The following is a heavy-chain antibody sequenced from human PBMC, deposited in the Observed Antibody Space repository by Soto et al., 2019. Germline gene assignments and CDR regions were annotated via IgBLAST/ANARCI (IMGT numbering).Heavy chain of an antibody. J-gene: IGHJ6*02. Sequence: QVQLVQSGAEVKKPGASVKVSCKASGYTFTGYYMHWVRQAPGQGLEWMGWINPNSGGTNYAQKFHGRVTMTRDTSISTAYMELSRLRSYDTAVYYCARGGVNCSGGSCYPHYYYYYGMDVWGQGTTVTVSS. D-gene: IGHD2-15*01. V-gene: IGHV1-2*02. CDR3: ARGGVNCSGGSCYPHYYYYYGMDV. CDR2: INPNSGGT. CDR1: GYTFTGYY.